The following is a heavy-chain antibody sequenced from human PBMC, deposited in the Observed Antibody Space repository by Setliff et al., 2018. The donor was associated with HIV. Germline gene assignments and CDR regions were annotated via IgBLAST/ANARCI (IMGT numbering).Heavy chain of an antibody. J-gene: IGHJ6*02. V-gene: IGHV4-61*08. Sequence: SETLSLTCTVSGGSIRSGGHYWSWIRQPPGKGLEWIGYIYYSGSTNYNPSLKSRVTISVATSKNQFSLKLNSVTTADTAVYYCARSRTSSGYYGVTGYGMDVWGQGTTVTVSS. D-gene: IGHD3-22*01. CDR2: IYYSGST. CDR3: ARSRTSSGYYGVTGYGMDV. CDR1: GGSIRSGGHY.